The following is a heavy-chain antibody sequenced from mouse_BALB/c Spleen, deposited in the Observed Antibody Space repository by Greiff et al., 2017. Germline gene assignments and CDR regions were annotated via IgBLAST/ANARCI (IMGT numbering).Heavy chain of an antibody. D-gene: IGHD2-1*01. CDR2: INPDSSTI. J-gene: IGHJ3*01. Sequence: EVQGVESGGGLVQPGGSLKLSCAASGFDFSRYWMSWVRQAPGKGLEWIGEINPDSSTINYTPSLKDKFIISRDNAKNTLYLQMSKVRSEDTALYYCARPDGNYPAWFAYWGQGTLVTVSA. CDR3: ARPDGNYPAWFAY. CDR1: GFDFSRYW. V-gene: IGHV4-1*02.